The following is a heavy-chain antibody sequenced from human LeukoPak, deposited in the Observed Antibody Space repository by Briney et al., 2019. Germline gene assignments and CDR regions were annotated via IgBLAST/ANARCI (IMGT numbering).Heavy chain of an antibody. CDR1: GYTFTSYY. J-gene: IGHJ6*03. Sequence: ASVKVSCKASGYTFTSYYMHWVRQAPGQGLEWMGIINPSGGSTSYAQKFQGRVTMTRDMSTSTAYMELSSLRSEDTAVYYCARTPLLGIAARPYYHYYMDVWGKGTTVTVSS. CDR3: ARTPLLGIAARPYYHYYMDV. V-gene: IGHV1-46*01. CDR2: INPSGGST. D-gene: IGHD6-6*01.